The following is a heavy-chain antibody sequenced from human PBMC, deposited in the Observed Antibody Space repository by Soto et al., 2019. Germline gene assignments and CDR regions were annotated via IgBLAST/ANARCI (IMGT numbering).Heavy chain of an antibody. CDR2: ISGSGGST. D-gene: IGHD1-26*01. J-gene: IGHJ4*02. CDR3: AKSQVGATYGWDY. V-gene: IGHV3-23*01. Sequence: EVQLLESGGGLVQPGGSLRLSCAASGFTFSSYAMSWVRQAPGKGLEWVSAISGSGGSTYYADSVKGRFTISRDNSKNPVYLQMDSLRAEDTAVYYCAKSQVGATYGWDYWGQGTLVTVSS. CDR1: GFTFSSYA.